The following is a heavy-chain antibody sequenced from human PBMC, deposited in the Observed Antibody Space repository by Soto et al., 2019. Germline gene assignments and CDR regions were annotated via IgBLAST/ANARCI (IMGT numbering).Heavy chain of an antibody. CDR3: ARNEHFDY. CDR2: FHSGGIT. V-gene: IGHV3-53*01. CDR1: GFTVSNNY. J-gene: IGHJ4*02. Sequence: EVQLVESGGGLIQPGGSLRLSCAASGFTVSNNYMSWVRQAPGKGLEWVSVFHSGGITYYAGSVKGRFTISRDKSKNTLYLQMNSLRVEETAVYYCARNEHFDYWGQGTLVTVSS.